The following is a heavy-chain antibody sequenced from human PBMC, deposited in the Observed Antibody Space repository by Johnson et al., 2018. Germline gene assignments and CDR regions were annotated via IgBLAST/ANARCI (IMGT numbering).Heavy chain of an antibody. V-gene: IGHV3-73*01. Sequence: VQLVESGGGLVQPGGSLKLSCAASGFTFSGSAMHWVRQASGKGLEWVGRIRSKANSYATAYAASVKGRFTISRDDSKNTAYLKMNSLKTEDTAVYHCSVRQWGALGICGKGTMVTVSS. CDR2: IRSKANSYAT. D-gene: IGHD2-8*01. CDR1: GFTFSGSA. J-gene: IGHJ3*02. CDR3: SVRQWGALGI.